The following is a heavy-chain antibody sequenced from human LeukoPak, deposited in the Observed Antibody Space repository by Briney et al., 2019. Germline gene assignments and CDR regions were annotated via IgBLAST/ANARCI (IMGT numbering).Heavy chain of an antibody. D-gene: IGHD6-19*01. J-gene: IGHJ4*02. V-gene: IGHV1-24*01. CDR3: ARGGHGVYSSGWYVY. CDR1: GYTLTELS. CDR2: FDPEDGET. Sequence: GASVKVSCKVSGYTLTELSMHWVRQAPGKGLEWMGGFDPEDGETIYAQKFQGRVTMTEDTSTDTAYMELSSLRSEDTAVYYCARGGHGVYSSGWYVYWGQGTLVTVSS.